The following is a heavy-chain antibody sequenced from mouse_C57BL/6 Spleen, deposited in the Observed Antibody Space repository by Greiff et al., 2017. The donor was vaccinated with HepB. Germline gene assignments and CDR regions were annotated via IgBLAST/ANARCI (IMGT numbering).Heavy chain of an antibody. CDR2: IYPGSGST. Sequence: QVQLQQPGAELVKPGASVKMSCKASGFNFTSYWIPWVKQRPGQGLEWIGDIYPGSGSTNYNEKFKSKATLTVDTSSSTAYMQLSSLTSEDSAVYYCASEKREAWFAYWGQGTLVTVSA. J-gene: IGHJ3*01. CDR1: GFNFTSYW. CDR3: ASEKREAWFAY. V-gene: IGHV1-55*01.